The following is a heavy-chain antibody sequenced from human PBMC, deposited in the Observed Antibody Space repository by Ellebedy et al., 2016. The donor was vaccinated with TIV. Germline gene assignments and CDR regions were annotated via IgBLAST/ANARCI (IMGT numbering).Heavy chain of an antibody. D-gene: IGHD6-19*01. V-gene: IGHV3-48*01. CDR2: ISSSSSTI. CDR3: ARESSSGPNDY. J-gene: IGHJ4*02. CDR1: GFTFSSYS. Sequence: GESLKISCAASGFTFSSYSMNWVRQAPGKGLEWVSYISSSSSTIYYADSVKGRFTISRDNAKNSLYLQMNSLRAEDTAVYYCARESSSGPNDYWGQGTLVTVSS.